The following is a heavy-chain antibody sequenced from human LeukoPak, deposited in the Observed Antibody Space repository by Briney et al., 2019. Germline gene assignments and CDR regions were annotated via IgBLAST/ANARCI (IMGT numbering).Heavy chain of an antibody. Sequence: GGSLRLSCVASGFTFNTYAMSWVRQAPGKGLEWVSTISGSGAFTKYADSVTGRFTISRDNSKNTMYLQLNSLRAEDTAIYYCAKDLGVLPSTSPFDYWGQGTLVTVSS. V-gene: IGHV3-23*01. CDR1: GFTFNTYA. D-gene: IGHD2/OR15-2a*01. CDR2: ISGSGAFT. CDR3: AKDLGVLPSTSPFDY. J-gene: IGHJ4*02.